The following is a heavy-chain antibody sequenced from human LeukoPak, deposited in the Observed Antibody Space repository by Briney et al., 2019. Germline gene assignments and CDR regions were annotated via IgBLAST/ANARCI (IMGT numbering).Heavy chain of an antibody. Sequence: GGSLRLSCAASGFTFSHYWIHWVRQAPAKGLVWVSLIHSDGGATNYADSVKGRFTISRDNAKNTVYLQMNGLRVEDTAVYYCARDIYSIAEWGQGTLVTVSS. CDR3: ARDIYSIAE. CDR1: GFTFSHYW. J-gene: IGHJ4*02. CDR2: IHSDGGAT. V-gene: IGHV3-74*01. D-gene: IGHD1-26*01.